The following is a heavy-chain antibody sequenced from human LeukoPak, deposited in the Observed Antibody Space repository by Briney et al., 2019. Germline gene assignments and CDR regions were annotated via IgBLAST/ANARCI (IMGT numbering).Heavy chain of an antibody. CDR2: ISYSGST. J-gene: IGHJ6*02. CDR1: GGSISSYY. Sequence: PSETLSLTCTVSGGSISSYYWSWIRQPPGKGLEWIGYISYSGSTNSNPSLKSRVTISVDTSKNQFSLKLSSVTAADTAVYYCARGADYYYYGMDVWGQGTTVTVSS. CDR3: ARGADYYYYGMDV. V-gene: IGHV4-59*08.